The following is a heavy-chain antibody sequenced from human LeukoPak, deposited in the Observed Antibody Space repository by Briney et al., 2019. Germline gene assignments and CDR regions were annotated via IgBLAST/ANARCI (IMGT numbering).Heavy chain of an antibody. CDR3: ARATWYGGNPSGAFDI. CDR2: INPSGGST. J-gene: IGHJ3*02. Sequence: ASVKVSCKASGYTFTNYYIYWVRQAPGQGLEWMGIINPSGGSTDYAQKFQGRVTMTRGTSTTTVYMELSSLRSEDTAVYYCARATWYGGNPSGAFDIWGQGTMVTVSS. V-gene: IGHV1-46*01. CDR1: GYTFTNYY. D-gene: IGHD4/OR15-4a*01.